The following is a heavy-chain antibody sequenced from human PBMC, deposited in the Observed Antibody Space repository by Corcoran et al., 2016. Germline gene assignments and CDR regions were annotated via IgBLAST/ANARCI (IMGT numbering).Heavy chain of an antibody. CDR2: IWYDGSNK. CDR3: ARDAASSGWYSGWFDP. V-gene: IGHV3-33*01. J-gene: IGHJ5*02. CDR1: GFTFSSYG. Sequence: QVQLVESGGGVVQPGRSLRLSCAASGFTFSSYGMHWVRQAPGKGLEWVAVIWYDGSNKYYADSVKGRFTISRDNSKNTLYLQMNSLRAEGTAVYYCARDAASSGWYSGWFDPWGQGTLVTVSS. D-gene: IGHD6-19*01.